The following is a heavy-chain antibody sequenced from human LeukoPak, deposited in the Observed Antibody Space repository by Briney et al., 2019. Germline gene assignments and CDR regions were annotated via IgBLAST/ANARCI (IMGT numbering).Heavy chain of an antibody. V-gene: IGHV3-21*01. CDR1: GFTFGDSA. D-gene: IGHD6-19*01. Sequence: PGRSLRLSCTGSGFTFGDSAMSWVRQAPGKGLEWVSSISSSSSYIYYADSVKGRFTISRDNAKNSLYLQMNSLRAEDTAVYYCASSRIAVAGTGQGYFDYWGQGTLVTVSS. CDR3: ASSRIAVAGTGQGYFDY. J-gene: IGHJ4*02. CDR2: ISSSSSYI.